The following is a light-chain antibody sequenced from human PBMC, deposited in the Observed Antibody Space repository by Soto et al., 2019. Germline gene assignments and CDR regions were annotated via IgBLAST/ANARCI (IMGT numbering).Light chain of an antibody. CDR2: DAS. V-gene: IGKV3-11*01. Sequence: EIVLTQSPGTLSLSPGERATLSCRASQSVISTYLAWYQQKPGQDPRLLIYDASNRATGIPARFSGSGSGTDFTLTISSLEPEDFAVYYCQQRSNWPATFGQGTRLEIK. J-gene: IGKJ5*01. CDR3: QQRSNWPAT. CDR1: QSVISTY.